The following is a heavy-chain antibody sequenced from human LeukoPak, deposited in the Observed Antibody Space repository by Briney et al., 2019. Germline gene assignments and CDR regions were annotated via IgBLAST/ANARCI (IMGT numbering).Heavy chain of an antibody. Sequence: ASVKVSCKASGYTFTSYYMHWVRQAPGQGLEWMGIINPSGGSTSYAQKFQGRVTMTRDMSTSTVYMELSSLRSDDTAVYYCARDPSIAVAGPNWFDPWGQGTLVTVSS. CDR1: GYTFTSYY. J-gene: IGHJ5*02. V-gene: IGHV1-46*01. D-gene: IGHD6-19*01. CDR3: ARDPSIAVAGPNWFDP. CDR2: INPSGGST.